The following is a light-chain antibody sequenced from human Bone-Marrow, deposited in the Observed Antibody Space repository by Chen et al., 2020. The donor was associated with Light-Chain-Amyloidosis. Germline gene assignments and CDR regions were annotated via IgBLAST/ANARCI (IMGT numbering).Light chain of an antibody. J-gene: IGKJ1*01. CDR2: DAS. Sequence: IVLTHSPGTLSLSPGERATLSCRTSQSISASYLAWYQHKPGQAPRLLMYDASTRATGIPDRFSGSGSGTDFTLSISRLEPEDFAVYYCQHCGHSPKTFGQGTKVEIK. V-gene: IGKV3-20*01. CDR1: QSISASY. CDR3: QHCGHSPKT.